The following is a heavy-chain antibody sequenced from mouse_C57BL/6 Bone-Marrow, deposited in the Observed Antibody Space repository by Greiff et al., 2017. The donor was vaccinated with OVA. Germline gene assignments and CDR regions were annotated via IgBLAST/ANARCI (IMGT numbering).Heavy chain of an antibody. V-gene: IGHV1-7*01. CDR1: GYTFTSYW. J-gene: IGHJ2*01. CDR3: ARVTTVVAKDY. D-gene: IGHD1-1*01. CDR2: INPSSGYT. Sequence: QVQLKQSGAELAKPGASVKLSCKASGYTFTSYWMHWVKQRPGQGLEWIGYINPSSGYTKYNQKFKDKATLTADKSSSTAYMQLSSLTYEDSAVDYCARVTTVVAKDYWGQGTTLTVSS.